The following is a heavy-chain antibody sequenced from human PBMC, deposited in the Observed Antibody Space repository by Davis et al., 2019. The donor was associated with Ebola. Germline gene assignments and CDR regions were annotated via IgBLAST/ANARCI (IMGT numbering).Heavy chain of an antibody. V-gene: IGHV1-69*13. D-gene: IGHD3-16*01. CDR1: GGILRNFA. Sequence: SVKVSCKASGGILRNFAIRWVRQAPAQGLEGLGVINPLYGTPNYAQKFQGSVTITADESTSTAYLELSSLRHEDTAIYYCSTRGGYDYVWGTWDSWGQGTLGTVSS. CDR3: STRGGYDYVWGTWDS. J-gene: IGHJ4*02. CDR2: INPLYGTP.